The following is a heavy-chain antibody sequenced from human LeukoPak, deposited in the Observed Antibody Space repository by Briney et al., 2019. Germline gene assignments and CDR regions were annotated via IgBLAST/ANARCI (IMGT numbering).Heavy chain of an antibody. CDR1: GFTFSSYW. J-gene: IGHJ4*02. V-gene: IGHV3-74*01. CDR2: INSDGSST. Sequence: QSGGSLRLSCAASGFTFSSYWMHWVRQAPGKGLVWVSRINSDGSSTSYSDSVKGRFTISRDNAKNTLYLQMNSLRAEDTAVYYCAKPVRELWFGEFSYFDYWGQGTLVTVSS. CDR3: AKPVRELWFGEFSYFDY. D-gene: IGHD3-10*01.